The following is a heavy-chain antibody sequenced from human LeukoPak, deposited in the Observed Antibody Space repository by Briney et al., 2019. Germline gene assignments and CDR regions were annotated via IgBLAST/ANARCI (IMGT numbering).Heavy chain of an antibody. CDR3: ARDSWSGYYDFWSGYYKAYYGMDV. CDR2: ISAYNGNT. V-gene: IGHV1-18*01. D-gene: IGHD3-3*01. CDR1: AYTFTSYG. Sequence: GASVKVSCKASAYTFTSYGISWVRQAPGQGLEWMGWISAYNGNTNYAQKLQGRVTMTTDTSTSTAYMELRSLRSDDTAVYYCARDSWSGYYDFWSGYYKAYYGMDVWGQGTTVTVSS. J-gene: IGHJ6*02.